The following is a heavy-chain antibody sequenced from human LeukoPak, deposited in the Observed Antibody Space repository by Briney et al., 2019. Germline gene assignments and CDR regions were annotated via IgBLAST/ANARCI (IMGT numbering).Heavy chain of an antibody. D-gene: IGHD1-1*01. CDR1: GGTFSSYA. CDR2: IIPIFGTA. J-gene: IGHJ4*02. V-gene: IGHV1-69*05. Sequence: SVKVSCKASGGTFSSYAISWVRQAPGQGLEWMGGIIPIFGTANYAQKFQGRVTMTTDTSTSTAYMELRSLRSDDTAVYYCARDGTTGLDYWGQGTLVTVSS. CDR3: ARDGTTGLDY.